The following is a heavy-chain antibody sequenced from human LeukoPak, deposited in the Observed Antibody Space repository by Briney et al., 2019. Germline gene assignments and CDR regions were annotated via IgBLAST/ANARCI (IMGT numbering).Heavy chain of an antibody. J-gene: IGHJ1*01. Sequence: GGSLRLSCAASGFTFSTYATDWVRQAPGKRLEWVSTFRGSGDNTYYADSVKGRFIISRDNSNNMLYLQMNSLRAEDTAIYYCAKGRDGSGTYYSSSQYWGQGTLVTVSS. CDR3: AKGRDGSGTYYSSSQY. CDR2: FRGSGDNT. CDR1: GFTFSTYA. V-gene: IGHV3-23*01. D-gene: IGHD3-10*01.